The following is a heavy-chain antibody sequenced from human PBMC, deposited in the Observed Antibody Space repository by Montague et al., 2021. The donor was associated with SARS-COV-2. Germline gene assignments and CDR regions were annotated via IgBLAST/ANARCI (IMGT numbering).Heavy chain of an antibody. CDR3: ARGRRPMVVPGAGPAGRAFDI. V-gene: IGHV4-34*01. Sequence: SETLSLTCAISGGSFSNYYWSWIRQPPGKGLEWIGEVNQSGTTIYNPSVQSGVTISEDTSKNQFYLRLNSVTAADTAVYYCARGRRPMVVPGAGPAGRAFDIWGQRTMVTVSS. CDR1: GGSFSNYY. J-gene: IGHJ3*02. D-gene: IGHD2-2*01. CDR2: VNQSGTT.